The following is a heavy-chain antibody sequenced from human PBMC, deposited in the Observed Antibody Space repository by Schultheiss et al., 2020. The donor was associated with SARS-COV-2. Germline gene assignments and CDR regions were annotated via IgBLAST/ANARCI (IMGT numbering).Heavy chain of an antibody. CDR2: IYYSGST. V-gene: IGHV4-4*02. D-gene: IGHD5-18*01. CDR3: ARGGDTAMVTPYYYYYMDV. CDR1: GGSISSSNW. J-gene: IGHJ6*03. Sequence: SETLSLTCTVSGGSISSSNWWSWVRQPPGKGLEWIGYIYYSGSTYYNPSLKSLVTISVDTSKNQFSLKLSSVTAADTAVYYCARGGDTAMVTPYYYYYMDVWGKGTTVTVSS.